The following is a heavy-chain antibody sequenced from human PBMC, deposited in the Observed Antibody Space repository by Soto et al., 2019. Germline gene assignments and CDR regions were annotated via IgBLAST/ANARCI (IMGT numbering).Heavy chain of an antibody. CDR1: GYNFNTYW. D-gene: IGHD3-22*01. CDR3: ASGYWESKGFFDH. CDR2: IYPGDSET. J-gene: IGHJ4*02. Sequence: PGESLKISCEASGYNFNTYWIAWVRQMPGKGLEWMGMIYPGDSETKYSESFPGQVTMSVDNSLSIAYLQWRSLKASDTATYFCASGYWESKGFFDHWGQGTLVTVSS. V-gene: IGHV5-51*01.